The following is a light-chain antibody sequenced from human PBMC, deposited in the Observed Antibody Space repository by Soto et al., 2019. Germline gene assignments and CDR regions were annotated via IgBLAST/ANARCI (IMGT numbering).Light chain of an antibody. CDR3: SSYTSRSTRV. J-gene: IGLJ1*01. V-gene: IGLV2-14*01. Sequence: QSALTQPASVSGSPGQSITISCTGTSSDVGGYNYVSWYQQHPGKAPKLMLYEVSNRPSGVSNRFSGSKSGNTASLTISGLQAEDEADYYCSSYTSRSTRVFGTGTKLTVL. CDR2: EVS. CDR1: SSDVGGYNY.